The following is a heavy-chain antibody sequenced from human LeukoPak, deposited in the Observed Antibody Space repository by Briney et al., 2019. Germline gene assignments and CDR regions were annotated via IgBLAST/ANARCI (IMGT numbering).Heavy chain of an antibody. CDR2: ISSSSSYI. Sequence: GGSLRLSCAASGFTFSSYSMNWVRQAPGKGLEWVSSISSSSSYIYYADSVKGRFTISRDNAKNSLYLQMNSLRAEDTAVYYCARAYSSSWCLGYWGQGTLVTVSS. J-gene: IGHJ4*02. D-gene: IGHD6-13*01. CDR1: GFTFSSYS. V-gene: IGHV3-21*01. CDR3: ARAYSSSWCLGY.